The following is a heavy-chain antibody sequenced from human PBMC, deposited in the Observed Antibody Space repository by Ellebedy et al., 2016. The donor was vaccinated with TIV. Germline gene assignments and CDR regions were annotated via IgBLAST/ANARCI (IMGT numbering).Heavy chain of an antibody. V-gene: IGHV4-39*02. Sequence: SETLSLTCTVSNDSIRMSGYFWGWVRQPPGRGLEWIGTVYCSGDTYYNPSLKGRVSISAETSRNHFSLKLSCVTAADPAVYDCARRAIAVAGTTTVAPTAPAPGAREPWSPSLQCGMDVWGQGTTVTVSS. CDR3: ARRAIAVAGTTTVAPTAPAPGAREPWSPSLQCGMDV. CDR2: VYCSGDT. CDR1: NDSIRMSGYF. D-gene: IGHD6-19*01. J-gene: IGHJ6*02.